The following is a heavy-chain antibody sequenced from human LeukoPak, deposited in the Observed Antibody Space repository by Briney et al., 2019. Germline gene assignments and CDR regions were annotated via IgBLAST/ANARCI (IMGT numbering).Heavy chain of an antibody. J-gene: IGHJ1*01. Sequence: ASVKVSCKASGYTFTSYGISWVRQAPGQGLEWMGWISAYNGNTNYAQKLQGRVTVTTDTSTSTAYMELRSLRSDDTAVYYCATYSSSWTEYFQHWGQGTLVTVSS. CDR3: ATYSSSWTEYFQH. CDR2: ISAYNGNT. V-gene: IGHV1-18*01. D-gene: IGHD6-6*01. CDR1: GYTFTSYG.